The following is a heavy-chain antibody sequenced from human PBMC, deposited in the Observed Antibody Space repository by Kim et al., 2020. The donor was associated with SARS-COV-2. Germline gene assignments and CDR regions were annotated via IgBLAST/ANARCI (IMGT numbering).Heavy chain of an antibody. Sequence: GGSLRLSCAASGFTFSSYGMSWVRQAPGKGLEWVANIKQDGSEKYYVDSVKGRFTISRDNAKNSLYLQMNSLRAEDTAVYYCARVGCRGGSCYFDAFDIWGQGTMGTLSP. CDR2: IKQDGSEK. CDR1: GFTFSSYG. D-gene: IGHD2-15*01. CDR3: ARVGCRGGSCYFDAFDI. J-gene: IGHJ3*02. V-gene: IGHV3-7*01.